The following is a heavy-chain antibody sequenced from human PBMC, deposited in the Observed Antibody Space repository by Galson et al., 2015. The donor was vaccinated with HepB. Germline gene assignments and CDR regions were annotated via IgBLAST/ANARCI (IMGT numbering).Heavy chain of an antibody. J-gene: IGHJ4*02. V-gene: IGHV3-21*01. CDR1: DFTFTTYT. CDR2: ISGNSDYI. Sequence: SLRLSCAASDFTFTTYTMNWVRQAPGKGLEWVSSISGNSDYIYYADSVKGRFTISRDNAKNSLYLQMYSLRAEDTAVYYCASESWGSFEFWGQGTLVTVSS. D-gene: IGHD7-27*01. CDR3: ASESWGSFEF.